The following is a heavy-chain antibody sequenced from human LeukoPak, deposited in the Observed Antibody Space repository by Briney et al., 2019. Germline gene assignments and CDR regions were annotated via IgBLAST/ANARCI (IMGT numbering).Heavy chain of an antibody. Sequence: ASVKLSRKGSGYTFTNYGISWVRQAPGQGLEWLGLISAYNSNTNYAQKLQVRVTMTTERSTNTVYMELRSLKSDDTAVYFCARDPLTGGDAFDSWGQGRMVTVCS. CDR2: ISAYNSNT. CDR1: GYTFTNYG. J-gene: IGHJ3*02. V-gene: IGHV1-18*04. CDR3: ARDPLTGGDAFDS. D-gene: IGHD3-9*01.